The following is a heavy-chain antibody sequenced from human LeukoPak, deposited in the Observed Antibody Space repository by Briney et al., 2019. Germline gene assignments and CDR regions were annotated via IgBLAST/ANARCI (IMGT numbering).Heavy chain of an antibody. CDR3: AKGQELGDGVFDS. Sequence: GGSLRLSCAASGFTFSRIAMTWVRQAPGKGLEWVSTIRSNGDTAYNADSVRGRFAISRDNSKNALFLQMNSLRVEDTAIYYCAKGQELGDGVFDSWGQGTLVTVSS. CDR2: IRSNGDTA. V-gene: IGHV3-23*01. D-gene: IGHD7-27*01. J-gene: IGHJ4*02. CDR1: GFTFSRIA.